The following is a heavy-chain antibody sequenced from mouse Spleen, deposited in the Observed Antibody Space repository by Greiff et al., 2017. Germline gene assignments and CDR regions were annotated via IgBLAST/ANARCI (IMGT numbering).Heavy chain of an antibody. V-gene: IGHV1-19*01. J-gene: IGHJ1*01. CDR2: INPYNGGT. Sequence: EVMLVESGPVLVKPGASVKMSCKASGYTFTDYYMNWVKQSHGKSLEWIGVINPYNGGTSYNQKFKGKATLTVDKSSSTAYMELNSLTSEDSAVYYCARGGYYDGREDWYFDVWGAGTTVTVSS. D-gene: IGHD1-1*01. CDR1: GYTFTDYY. CDR3: ARGGYYDGREDWYFDV.